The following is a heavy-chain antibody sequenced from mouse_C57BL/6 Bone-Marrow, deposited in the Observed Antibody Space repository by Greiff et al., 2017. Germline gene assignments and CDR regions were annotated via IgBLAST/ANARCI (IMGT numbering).Heavy chain of an antibody. Sequence: EVQLVESGAELVRPGASVKLSCTASGFNIKDDYMHWVKQRPEQGLEWIGWIDPENGDTEYASKFQGKATITADTSSNTAYLQLSSLTSEDTAVYYCTTFYYYGSSTSWFAYWGQGTLVTVSA. V-gene: IGHV14-4*01. D-gene: IGHD1-1*01. J-gene: IGHJ3*01. CDR1: GFNIKDDY. CDR2: IDPENGDT. CDR3: TTFYYYGSSTSWFAY.